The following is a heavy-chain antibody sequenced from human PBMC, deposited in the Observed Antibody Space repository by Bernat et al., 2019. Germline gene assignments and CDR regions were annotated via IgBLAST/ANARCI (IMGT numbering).Heavy chain of an antibody. Sequence: HLQLQESGSGLVKPSQTLSLTCAVSCGSISSGGCSCSFIRQPPGQGLEWIWSIYHSGSTYYNPSLRSRVTIPVDRSKNQFSLKLSSVTAADTAVYYCARDGGDWFDPWGQGTLVTVSS. V-gene: IGHV4-30-2*01. D-gene: IGHD3-16*01. CDR3: ARDGGDWFDP. CDR1: CGSISSGGCS. J-gene: IGHJ5*02. CDR2: IYHSGST.